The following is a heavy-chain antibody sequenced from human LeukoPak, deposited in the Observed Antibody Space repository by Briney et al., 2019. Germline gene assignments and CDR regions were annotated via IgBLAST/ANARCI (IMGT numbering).Heavy chain of an antibody. D-gene: IGHD4-11*01. Sequence: PGGSLRLSCAASGFTFSSYSMNWVRQAPGKGLEWVSSISSSSYIYYADSVKGRFTISRDNAKNSLYLQMNSLRAEDTAVYYCARDVRSAVTTTGYWGQGTLVTVSS. J-gene: IGHJ4*02. CDR1: GFTFSSYS. CDR3: ARDVRSAVTTTGY. CDR2: ISSSSYI. V-gene: IGHV3-21*01.